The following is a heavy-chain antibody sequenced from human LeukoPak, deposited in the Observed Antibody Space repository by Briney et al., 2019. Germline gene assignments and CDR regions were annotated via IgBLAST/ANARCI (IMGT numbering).Heavy chain of an antibody. CDR2: IGSSSSTI. J-gene: IGHJ4*02. Sequence: GGSLRLSCVASGFTFSSYSMNWVRQAPGKGLEWVSYIGSSSSTIYYVDSVKGRFTISRDNSRNTLYLQMNSLRAEDTAVYYCAKGRLPTDYWGQGTLVTVSS. V-gene: IGHV3-48*01. CDR3: AKGRLPTDY. CDR1: GFTFSSYS.